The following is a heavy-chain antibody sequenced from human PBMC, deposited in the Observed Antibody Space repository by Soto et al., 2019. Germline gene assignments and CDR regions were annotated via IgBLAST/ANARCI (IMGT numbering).Heavy chain of an antibody. V-gene: IGHV4-59*02. J-gene: IGHJ3*02. D-gene: IGHD3-16*01. Sequence: SETLSLTCTVTGASVNDYYWNWVRQPLGKGLEWIGFIHYTGSRIFNPSLQSRVTMSVDVSQNQFSLRLTSVTAADTAIYYCARWGHPAVKAFDIWGQGTTVTVSS. CDR2: IHYTGSR. CDR3: ARWGHPAVKAFDI. CDR1: GASVNDYY.